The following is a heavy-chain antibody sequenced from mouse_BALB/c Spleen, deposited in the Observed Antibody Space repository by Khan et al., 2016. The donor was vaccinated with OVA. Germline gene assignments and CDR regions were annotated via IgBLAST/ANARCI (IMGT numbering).Heavy chain of an antibody. CDR2: IDPYNGGT. D-gene: IGHD2-2*01. Sequence: VQLQQSGPELVKPGASVKVSCKASGYAFTSYIMYWVKQSYGKSLEWIGYIDPYNGGTSYNQKFKGKATLTVDTSSTTAYMHLNSLTSEDSAVYYCARGGYGGFAYWGQGTLVTVSA. CDR3: ARGGYGGFAY. CDR1: GYAFTSYI. V-gene: IGHV1S135*01. J-gene: IGHJ3*01.